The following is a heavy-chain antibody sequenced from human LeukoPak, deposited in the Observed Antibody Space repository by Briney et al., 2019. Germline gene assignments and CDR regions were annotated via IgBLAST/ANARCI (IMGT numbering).Heavy chain of an antibody. CDR2: IYYSGST. Sequence: SETLSLTCTVSGGSISSYYWSWIRQPPGKGLEWIGYIYYSGSTNYNPSLKSRVTISVDTSKNQFSLKLSSVTAADTAVYFCARDKSSSWGPYYYYMDVWGKGTTVTVSS. J-gene: IGHJ6*03. CDR3: ARDKSSSWGPYYYYMDV. V-gene: IGHV4-59*01. D-gene: IGHD6-13*01. CDR1: GGSISSYY.